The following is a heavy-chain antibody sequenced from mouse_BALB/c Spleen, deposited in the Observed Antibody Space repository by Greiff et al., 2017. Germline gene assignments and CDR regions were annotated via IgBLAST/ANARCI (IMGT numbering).Heavy chain of an antibody. D-gene: IGHD2-4*01. J-gene: IGHJ2*01. CDR3: ARWDDYDGYYFDY. Sequence: VQLVESGAELVRPGTSVKVSCKASGYAFTNYLIEWVKQRPGQGLEWIGVINPGSGGTNYNEKFKGKATLTADKSSSTAYMQLSSLTSDDSAVYFCARWDDYDGYYFDYWGQGTTLTVSS. V-gene: IGHV1-54*01. CDR1: GYAFTNYL. CDR2: INPGSGGT.